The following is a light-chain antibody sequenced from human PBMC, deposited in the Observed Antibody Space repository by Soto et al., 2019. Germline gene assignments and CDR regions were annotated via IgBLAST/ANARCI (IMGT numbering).Light chain of an antibody. CDR3: QQYNSFT. V-gene: IGKV1-5*03. J-gene: IGKJ4*01. CDR2: KAS. Sequence: DIQMTQSPSTLSASVGDRVTITCRASQSISSWLAWYQQKPGKAPKLLIYKASSLESGVPSRFSGSGSGTEFTLTISSQQPDDFATYYCQQYNSFTFGGGTKVEIK. CDR1: QSISSW.